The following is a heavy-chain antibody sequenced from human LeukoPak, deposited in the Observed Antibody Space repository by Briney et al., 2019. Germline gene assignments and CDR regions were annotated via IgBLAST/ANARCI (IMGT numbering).Heavy chain of an antibody. CDR1: GFTFSSYA. CDR2: ISDTGGST. J-gene: IGHJ4*02. Sequence: PGGSLRLSCAASGFTFSSYAMTWVRKAPGKGLDWFSAISDTGGSTYDADSVKGRFTISRDNSKNTLYLQMNSLRAEDTAVYYCAKDTSIGRYCTNGVCSPFDYWGQGTLVTVSS. D-gene: IGHD2-8*01. V-gene: IGHV3-23*01. CDR3: AKDTSIGRYCTNGVCSPFDY.